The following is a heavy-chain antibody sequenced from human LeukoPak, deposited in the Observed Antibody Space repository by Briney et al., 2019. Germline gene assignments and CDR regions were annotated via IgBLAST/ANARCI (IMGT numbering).Heavy chain of an antibody. D-gene: IGHD1-1*01. V-gene: IGHV4-34*01. Sequence: SETLSLTCAVYGGSFSGYYWVWIRQPPGKGLEWIGEINQSGSTNYNPSLKRRVTMSLDTSKNQFSLRLSSVTAADTAVYYCAKVEGTPSWGQGTLVTVSS. CDR2: INQSGST. CDR3: AKVEGTPS. J-gene: IGHJ4*02. CDR1: GGSFSGYY.